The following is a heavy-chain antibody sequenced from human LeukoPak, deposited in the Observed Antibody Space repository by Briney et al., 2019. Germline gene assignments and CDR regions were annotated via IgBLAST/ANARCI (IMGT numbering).Heavy chain of an antibody. J-gene: IGHJ6*03. V-gene: IGHV1-69*04. CDR2: IIPILGIA. Sequence: ASVKVSCKASGGTFSSYAISWVRQAPGQGLEWMGRIIPILGIANYAQKFQGRVTITADESTSTAYMELSSLRSEDTAVYYCARENGSGSYRYYYYYYMDVWGKGTTVTVSS. D-gene: IGHD3-10*01. CDR3: ARENGSGSYRYYYYYYMDV. CDR1: GGTFSSYA.